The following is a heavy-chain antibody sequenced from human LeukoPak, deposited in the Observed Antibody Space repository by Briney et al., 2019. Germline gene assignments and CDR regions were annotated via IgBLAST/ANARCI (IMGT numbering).Heavy chain of an antibody. CDR1: GFTFSSYE. CDR2: ISSSGSTI. D-gene: IGHD2-2*01. J-gene: IGHJ4*02. Sequence: GSLRLSCAASGFTFSSYEMNWVRQAPGKGLEWVSYISSSGSTIYYADSVKGRFTISRDNAKNSLYLQMNSLRAEDTAVYYCASRRSTLSCSSTSCSLGYWGQGTLVTVSS. CDR3: ASRRSTLSCSSTSCSLGY. V-gene: IGHV3-48*03.